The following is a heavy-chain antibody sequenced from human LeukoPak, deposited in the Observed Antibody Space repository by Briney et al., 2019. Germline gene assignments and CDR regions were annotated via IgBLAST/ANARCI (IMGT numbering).Heavy chain of an antibody. V-gene: IGHV4-4*07. CDR3: ASLGSGRFFDL. J-gene: IGHJ2*01. CDR2: IYTSGNT. CDR1: GGSIRSYH. Sequence: PSETLSLTCTVSGGSIRSYHWSWIRQPAGTGLEWVGLIYTSGNTKYNSSLKSRVSMSVDTSKNQFSLKLRSVTAADTAVYFCASLGSGRFFDLWGRGTLVTVSS. D-gene: IGHD3-16*01.